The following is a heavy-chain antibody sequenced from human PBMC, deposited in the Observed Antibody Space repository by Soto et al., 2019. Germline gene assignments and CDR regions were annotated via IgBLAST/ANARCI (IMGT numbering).Heavy chain of an antibody. D-gene: IGHD3-9*01. Sequence: ASVKVSCKASGYTFTTYAMHWVRQAPGQRLEWMGWINTGNGYTKYSQKFQGRVTITRDTSASTAYMELSSLRSEDTAVYYCARSSSDYDILTGYRRRNDYYYGMDVWGQGTTVTVSS. V-gene: IGHV1-3*04. CDR1: GYTFTTYA. J-gene: IGHJ6*02. CDR2: INTGNGYT. CDR3: ARSSSDYDILTGYRRRNDYYYGMDV.